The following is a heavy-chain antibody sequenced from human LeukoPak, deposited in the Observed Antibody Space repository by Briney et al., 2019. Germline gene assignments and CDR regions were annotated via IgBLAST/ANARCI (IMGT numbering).Heavy chain of an antibody. CDR1: GGSISSYY. V-gene: IGHV4-59*01. CDR3: ARLSGYSSGHYYSDY. J-gene: IGHJ4*02. CDR2: IYYRGST. D-gene: IGHD3-22*01. Sequence: MASETLSLTCTVSGGSISSYYWSWIRQPPGKGLEWIGYIYYRGSTNYNPSLKSRVTISVDTSKNQFSLKLSSVTAADTAVYYCARLSGYSSGHYYSDYWGQGTLVTVSS.